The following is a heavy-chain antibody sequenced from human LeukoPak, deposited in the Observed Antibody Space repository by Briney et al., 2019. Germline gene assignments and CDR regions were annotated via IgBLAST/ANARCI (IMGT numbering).Heavy chain of an antibody. D-gene: IGHD4-17*01. Sequence: GSLILSCVASGFPFSSYWMTWVRQAPGKGLEWVANIKQDGSKKSYVDSVKGRFTISRDNAKNSLYLQMNSLRAEDTAVYYCARDSGYGDYGPDYWGQGTLVTVSS. CDR3: ARDSGYGDYGPDY. V-gene: IGHV3-7*01. CDR2: IKQDGSKK. CDR1: GFPFSSYW. J-gene: IGHJ4*02.